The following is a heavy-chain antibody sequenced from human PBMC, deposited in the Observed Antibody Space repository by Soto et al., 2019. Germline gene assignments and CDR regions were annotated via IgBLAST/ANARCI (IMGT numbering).Heavy chain of an antibody. Sequence: HVQLQESGQGLVKPSQTLSLTCPVSGGSIGSGDYYWSWIRQPPGKGLEWIGYIDYSASTYYNPSLKRPVTISVDTSKNQFSKKLSSVTAADTSVDYCASAGGSSYGSPDYCGEGTMVTVSS. CDR3: ASAGGSSYGSPDY. D-gene: IGHD6-6*01. CDR1: GGSIGSGDYY. CDR2: IDYSAST. J-gene: IGHJ4*02. V-gene: IGHV4-30-4*01.